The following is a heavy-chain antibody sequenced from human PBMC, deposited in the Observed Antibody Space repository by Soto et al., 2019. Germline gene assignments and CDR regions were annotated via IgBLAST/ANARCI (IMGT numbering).Heavy chain of an antibody. D-gene: IGHD3-10*01. Sequence: QVQLVESGGGVVQPGRSLRLFCAASGFTFSSYGMHWVRQAPGKGLEWVAVIWYDGSNKYYADSVKGRFTISRDNSKNTLYLQMNSLRAEDTAVYYCAREYGGEVWFGELTAFDIWGQGTMVTVSS. CDR3: AREYGGEVWFGELTAFDI. J-gene: IGHJ3*02. V-gene: IGHV3-33*01. CDR1: GFTFSSYG. CDR2: IWYDGSNK.